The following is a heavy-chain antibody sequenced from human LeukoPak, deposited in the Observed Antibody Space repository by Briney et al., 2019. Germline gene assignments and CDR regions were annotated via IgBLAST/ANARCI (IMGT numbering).Heavy chain of an antibody. Sequence: SETLSLTCSVSGGSIRSYHWSWIRQSPGKGLEWIGYISYSGYNYYNPSLERRVTMSVDTSQNQFSLRLRSVTAADTAVYYCAKIEQGGSGSPQYYYYCMDVWGKGTTVTVSS. CDR1: GGSIRSYH. J-gene: IGHJ6*03. V-gene: IGHV4-59*03. D-gene: IGHD3-10*01. CDR2: ISYSGYN. CDR3: AKIEQGGSGSPQYYYYCMDV.